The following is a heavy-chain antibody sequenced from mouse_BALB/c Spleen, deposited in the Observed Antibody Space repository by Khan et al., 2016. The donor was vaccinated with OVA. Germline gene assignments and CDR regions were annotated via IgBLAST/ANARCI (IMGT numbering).Heavy chain of an antibody. CDR1: GFNIKDTY. Sequence: VQLKQSGAELVKPGASVKLSCTASGFNIKDTYIHWVKKRPEQGLEWIGRIDPAHGNTKYDPRFQGKATIAAETSSNTAYLQLSSLTSEDTAVYYCTRSLTAVVALFYYAMDYWGQGTSVTVSS. V-gene: IGHV14-3*02. CDR2: IDPAHGNT. D-gene: IGHD1-1*01. CDR3: TRSLTAVVALFYYAMDY. J-gene: IGHJ4*01.